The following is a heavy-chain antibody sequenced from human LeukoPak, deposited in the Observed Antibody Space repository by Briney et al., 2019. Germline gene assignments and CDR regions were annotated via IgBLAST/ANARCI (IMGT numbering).Heavy chain of an antibody. V-gene: IGHV3-23*01. CDR1: GFTFSSYA. D-gene: IGHD2-2*01. CDR2: ISGSGGST. Sequence: GGSLRLSCAASGFTFSSYAMSWVRQAPGKGLGWVSAISGSGGSTYYADSVKGRFTISRDNSKNTLYLQMNSLRAEDTAVYYCAKDDRYCSSTSCSLGAFDIWGQGTMVTVSS. J-gene: IGHJ3*02. CDR3: AKDDRYCSSTSCSLGAFDI.